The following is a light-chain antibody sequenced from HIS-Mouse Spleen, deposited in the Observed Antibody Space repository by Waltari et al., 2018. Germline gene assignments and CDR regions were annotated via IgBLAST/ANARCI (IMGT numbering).Light chain of an antibody. J-gene: IGLJ2*01. V-gene: IGLV2-14*03. CDR1: SSDVGGYNY. CDR2: DVS. CDR3: SSYTSSSTEV. Sequence: QSALTQPASVSGSPGQSITISCTGTSSDVGGYNYVSWYQQHPGKAPNSMIYDVSNRPQEVINLFCGSKADNTASLTISGLQAEHEADYYCSSYTSSSTEVFGGATKLTVL.